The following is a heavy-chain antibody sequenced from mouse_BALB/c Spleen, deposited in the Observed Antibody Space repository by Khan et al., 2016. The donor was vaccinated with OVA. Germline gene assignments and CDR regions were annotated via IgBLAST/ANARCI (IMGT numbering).Heavy chain of an antibody. CDR2: ITPGSSST. Sequence: QVQLQQSGDDLVRPGASVKLSCKASGYTFTSYWMHWVKQRPGQGLEWIGHITPGSSSTHYNEMFKGKATLAVDTSSSTAYMQLSSLTSEDSAVLSWTRENYYGRTGYSMDYWGQGTSVTVAA. V-gene: IGHV1-62-1*01. CDR1: GYTFTSYW. D-gene: IGHD1-1*01. CDR3: TRENYYGRTGYSMDY. J-gene: IGHJ4*01.